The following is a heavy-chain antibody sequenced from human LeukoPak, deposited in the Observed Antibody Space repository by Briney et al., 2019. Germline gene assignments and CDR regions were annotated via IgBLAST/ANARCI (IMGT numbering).Heavy chain of an antibody. J-gene: IGHJ4*02. CDR2: IIPIFGTA. CDR3: AREGVRTTDFDY. CDR1: AGTFSSYA. Sequence: SVKVSCKASAGTFSSYAISWVRQAPGQGLEWMGRIIPIFGTANYAQKFQGRVTITTDESTSTAYMELSSLRSEDTAVYYCAREGVRTTDFDYWGQGTLVTVSS. D-gene: IGHD3-10*01. V-gene: IGHV1-69*05.